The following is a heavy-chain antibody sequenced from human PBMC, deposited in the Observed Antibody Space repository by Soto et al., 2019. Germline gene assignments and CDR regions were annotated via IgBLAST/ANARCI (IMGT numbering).Heavy chain of an antibody. Sequence: EVQLVESGGGLVQPGGSLRLSCAASGFTFSDHYMDWVRQAPGKGLEWVGRTRNKANSYTTEYAASVKGRFTISRDDSKNSLYLQMNSLKTEDTAVYYCARGIGYSYGSPSHGMDVWGQGTTVTVSS. CDR1: GFTFSDHY. CDR2: TRNKANSYTT. CDR3: ARGIGYSYGSPSHGMDV. V-gene: IGHV3-72*01. J-gene: IGHJ6*02. D-gene: IGHD5-18*01.